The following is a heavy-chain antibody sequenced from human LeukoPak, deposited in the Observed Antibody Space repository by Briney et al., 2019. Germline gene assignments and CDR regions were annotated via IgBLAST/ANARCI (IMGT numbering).Heavy chain of an antibody. CDR2: INHSGST. D-gene: IGHD6-19*01. V-gene: IGHV4-34*01. J-gene: IGHJ4*02. Sequence: PGGSLRLSCAASGFTFSSYGMHWVRQAPGKGLEWIGEINHSGSTNYNPSLKSRVTISVDTSKNQFSLKLSSVTAADTAVYYCARRRWEQWLVPLYYFDYWGQGTLVTVSS. CDR1: GFTFSSYG. CDR3: ARRRWEQWLVPLYYFDY.